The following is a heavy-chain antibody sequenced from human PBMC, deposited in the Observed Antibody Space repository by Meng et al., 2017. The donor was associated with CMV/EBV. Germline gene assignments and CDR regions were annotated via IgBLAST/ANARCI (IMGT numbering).Heavy chain of an antibody. D-gene: IGHD3-3*01. Sequence: ASVKVSCKASGYTFTGYYMHWVRQAPGQGLEWMGWINPNSGGTNYAQKFQGRVTMTRDTSISTAYMELSRLRSDDTAVYYCARDAYYDFWSGYYQYYFDYWGQGTTVTVSS. V-gene: IGHV1-2*02. CDR2: INPNSGGT. CDR1: GYTFTGYY. CDR3: ARDAYYDFWSGYYQYYFDY. J-gene: IGHJ4*03.